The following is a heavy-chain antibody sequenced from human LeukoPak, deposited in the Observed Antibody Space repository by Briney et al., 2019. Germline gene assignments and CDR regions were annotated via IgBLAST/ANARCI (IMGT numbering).Heavy chain of an antibody. V-gene: IGHV4-34*01. D-gene: IGHD3-22*01. CDR3: ASIVGPADY. J-gene: IGHJ4*01. Sequence: PSETLSLTCAVYGGSFSGYYWSWIRQPPGKGLEWIGEINHSGSTNYNPSLKSRVTISVDTSKNQFSLKLSSVTAADTAVYYCASIVGPADYWGHGTLVTVSS. CDR1: GGSFSGYY. CDR2: INHSGST.